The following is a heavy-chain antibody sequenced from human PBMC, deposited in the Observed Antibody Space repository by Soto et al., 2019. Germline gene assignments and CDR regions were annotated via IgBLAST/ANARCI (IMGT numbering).Heavy chain of an antibody. CDR3: AKVRYSWSYYGMDV. Sequence: QVQLVESGGGVVQPGRSLRLSCAASGFTFSSYGMHWVRQAPGKGLEWVAVISYDGNNKYYADSVKGRFTISRDSSKNTLDLQMNSLRAEDTAVYYCAKVRYSWSYYGMDVWGQGTTATVSS. CDR2: ISYDGNNK. V-gene: IGHV3-30*18. J-gene: IGHJ6*02. D-gene: IGHD1-26*01. CDR1: GFTFSSYG.